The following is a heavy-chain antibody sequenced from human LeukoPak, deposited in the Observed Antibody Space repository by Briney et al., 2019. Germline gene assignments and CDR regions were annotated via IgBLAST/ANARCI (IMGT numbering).Heavy chain of an antibody. CDR3: TRDSQLEWFYS. CDR2: MYYSGST. D-gene: IGHD3-10*01. J-gene: IGHJ5*01. Sequence: SETLSLTCTVSGDSTSSSSYYWAWIRQPPGNGLEWIGSMYYSGSTNYNPALKSRVTISMDTSKNQFSLNLSSVTAADTAVYYCTRDSQLEWFYSWGQGTLVTVSS. CDR1: GDSTSSSSYY. V-gene: IGHV4-39*07.